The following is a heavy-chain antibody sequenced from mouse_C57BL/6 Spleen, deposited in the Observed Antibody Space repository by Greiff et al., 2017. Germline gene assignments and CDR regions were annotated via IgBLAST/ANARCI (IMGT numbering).Heavy chain of an antibody. J-gene: IGHJ1*03. Sequence: EVHLVESGGGLVKPGGSLKLSCAASGFTFSDYGMHWVRQAPEKGLEWVAYISSGSSTIYYADTVKGRITISRDNAKNTLFLQMTSLRSEDTAMYYCARPTSYWYFGGWGTGTTVTVSS. CDR3: ARPTSYWYFGG. V-gene: IGHV5-17*01. CDR1: GFTFSDYG. CDR2: ISSGSSTI.